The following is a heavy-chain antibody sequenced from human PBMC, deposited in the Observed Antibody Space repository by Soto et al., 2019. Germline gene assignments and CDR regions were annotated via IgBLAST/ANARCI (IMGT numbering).Heavy chain of an antibody. CDR2: ISGSGGST. D-gene: IGHD3-9*01. CDR1: GFTFSSYA. J-gene: IGHJ4*02. V-gene: IGHV3-23*01. Sequence: PGGSLRLSCAASGFTFSSYAMSWVRQAPGKGLEWVSAISGSGGSTYYADSVKGRFTISRDNSKNTLYLQMNSLRAEDAAVYYCAKDRGRFFDWLFFPIDFWGQGTLVTVSS. CDR3: AKDRGRFFDWLFFPIDF.